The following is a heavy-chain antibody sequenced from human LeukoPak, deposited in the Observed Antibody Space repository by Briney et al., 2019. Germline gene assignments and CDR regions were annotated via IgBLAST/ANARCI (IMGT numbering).Heavy chain of an antibody. CDR2: IHTSGST. J-gene: IGHJ5*02. CDR1: GGSITTHY. Sequence: PSETLSLTCTVSGGSITTHYWSWIRHPAGKGLEWIGRIHTSGSTNYNPSLEGRATMSLDTSKNQFSLNLSSVTAADTALYHCARNLGYNWFGPWGQGTQVTVSS. D-gene: IGHD1-26*01. CDR3: ARNLGYNWFGP. V-gene: IGHV4-4*07.